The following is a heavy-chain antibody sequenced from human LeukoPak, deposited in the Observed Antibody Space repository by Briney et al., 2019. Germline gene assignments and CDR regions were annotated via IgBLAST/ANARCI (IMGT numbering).Heavy chain of an antibody. CDR2: ISAHNGNT. J-gene: IGHJ4*02. Sequence: ASVKVSCKASGYTFTSYGISWVRQAPGQGLEWMGWISAHNGNTNYAQKLQGRVTMTTDTSTSTAYMELRSLRSDDTAVYYCARYADYDFWSGIDYWGQGTLVTVSS. D-gene: IGHD3-3*01. V-gene: IGHV1-18*01. CDR3: ARYADYDFWSGIDY. CDR1: GYTFTSYG.